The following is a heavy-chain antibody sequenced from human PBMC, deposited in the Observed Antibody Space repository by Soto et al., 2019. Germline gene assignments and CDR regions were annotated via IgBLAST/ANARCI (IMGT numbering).Heavy chain of an antibody. V-gene: IGHV4-61*01. J-gene: IGHJ4*02. CDR1: GGSVSSGSYY. CDR2: IYYSGST. CDR3: ATYDSSGYYPFDY. D-gene: IGHD3-22*01. Sequence: PSETLSLTCTVSGGSVSSGSYYWSWIRQPPGKGLEWIGYIYYSGSTNYNPSLKSRVTISVDTSKNQFSLKLSSVTAADTAVYYCATYDSSGYYPFDYWGQGTLVTSPQ.